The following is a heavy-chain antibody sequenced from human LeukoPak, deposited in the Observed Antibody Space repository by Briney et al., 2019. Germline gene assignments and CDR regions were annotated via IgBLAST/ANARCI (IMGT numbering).Heavy chain of an antibody. CDR1: GFTFGDYA. CDR3: TRDPPKP. J-gene: IGHJ5*02. V-gene: IGHV3-49*04. CDR2: IRSKAYGGTT. Sequence: GGSLRFSCTASGFTFGDYAMSWVRQAPGKGLEWVGFIRSKAYGGTTEYAASVKGRFTISRDQSKSIAYLQMNSLKTEDTAVYYCTRDPPKPWGQGTLVTVSS.